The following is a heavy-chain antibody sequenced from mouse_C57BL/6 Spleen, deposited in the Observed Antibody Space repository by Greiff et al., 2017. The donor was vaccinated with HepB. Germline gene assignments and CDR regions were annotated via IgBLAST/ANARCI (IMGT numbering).Heavy chain of an antibody. V-gene: IGHV1-55*01. Sequence: QVQLQQPGAELVKPGASVKMSCKASGYTFTSYWITWVKQRPGQGLEWIGDIYPGSGSTNYNEKFKSKATLTVDTSSSTAYMQLSSLTSEDSAVYYCSRSGNYYGSNWYFDVWGTGTTVTVSS. CDR3: SRSGNYYGSNWYFDV. D-gene: IGHD1-1*01. CDR2: IYPGSGST. J-gene: IGHJ1*03. CDR1: GYTFTSYW.